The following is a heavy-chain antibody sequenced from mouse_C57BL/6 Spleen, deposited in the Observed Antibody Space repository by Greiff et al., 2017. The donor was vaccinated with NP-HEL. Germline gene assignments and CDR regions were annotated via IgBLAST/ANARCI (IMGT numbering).Heavy chain of an antibody. V-gene: IGHV1-9*01. D-gene: IGHD1-1*01. CDR2: ILPGSGST. CDR1: GYSFTGYW. J-gene: IGHJ2*01. Sequence: VQLQESGAELMKPGASVKLSCKATGYSFTGYWIEWVKQRPGHGLEWIGEILPGSGSTNYNGKFKGKATFTADTSSNTAYMQLSSLTTEDSAIYYCARYITTVVDYWGQGTTLTVSS. CDR3: ARYITTVVDY.